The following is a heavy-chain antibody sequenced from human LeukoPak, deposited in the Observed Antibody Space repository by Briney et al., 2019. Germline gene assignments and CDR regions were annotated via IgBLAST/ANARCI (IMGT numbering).Heavy chain of an antibody. J-gene: IGHJ4*02. D-gene: IGHD7-27*01. CDR2: INLGGSAK. CDR1: GFAFIDYC. V-gene: IGHV3-7*01. Sequence: PGGSLRLSCSASGFAFIDYCMNWVRQAPGKGPEWVANINLGGSAKLYVDSVKGRCTISIDNAKNSLYLQMNSLRVEDTAVYYCAAWGLHNYWGQGTLVTVSS. CDR3: AAWGLHNY.